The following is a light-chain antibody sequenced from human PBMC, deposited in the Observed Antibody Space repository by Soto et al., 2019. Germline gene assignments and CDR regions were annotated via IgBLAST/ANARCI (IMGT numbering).Light chain of an antibody. CDR3: QQYSRSPRT. CDR2: GAS. Sequence: EIVLTHSPGTLSLSPWERATLSFSASQSVSSSYLAWYQQKPGQAPRLLIYGASSRATGIPDRFSGSGSETDFTLTISRLEPEDFAVYYCQQYSRSPRTFGQGTKVDNK. J-gene: IGKJ1*01. V-gene: IGKV3-20*01. CDR1: QSVSSSY.